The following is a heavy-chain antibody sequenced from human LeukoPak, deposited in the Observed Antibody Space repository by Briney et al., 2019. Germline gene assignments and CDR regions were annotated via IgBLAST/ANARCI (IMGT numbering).Heavy chain of an antibody. CDR1: GFTFTNAW. D-gene: IGHD3-10*01. CDR2: INSDGSST. J-gene: IGHJ4*02. CDR3: ARDRGEYYFDS. Sequence: GGSLRLSCAASGFTFTNAWMHWVRQAPGKGLVWVSRINSDGSSTNYADSVKGRLTISRDNAKNTLYLQLNSLRAEDTAVYYCARDRGEYYFDSWGQGTLVTVSS. V-gene: IGHV3-74*01.